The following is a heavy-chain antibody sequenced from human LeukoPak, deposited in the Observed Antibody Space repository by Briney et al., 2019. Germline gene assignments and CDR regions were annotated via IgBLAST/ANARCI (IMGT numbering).Heavy chain of an antibody. V-gene: IGHV1-69*06. CDR3: ARDGNAHSHYYYYMDV. J-gene: IGHJ6*03. D-gene: IGHD1-1*01. CDR1: GGTFSSYA. CDR2: IIPIFGTA. Sequence: SVKVSCKASGGTFSSYAISWVRQAPGQGLEWMGGIIPIFGTANYAQKFQGRVTITADKSTSTAYMELSSLRSEDTAVYYCARDGNAHSHYYYYMDVWGKGTTVTVSS.